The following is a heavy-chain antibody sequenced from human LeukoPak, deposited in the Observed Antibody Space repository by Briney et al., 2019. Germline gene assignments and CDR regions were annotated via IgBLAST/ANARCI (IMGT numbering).Heavy chain of an antibody. V-gene: IGHV4-59*01. D-gene: IGHD4-17*01. CDR3: ARERAVTTYYYFDY. Sequence: IPSETLSLTCTVSGGSIRSYYWSWIRQPPGKGLEWIGYIYYSGSTNYNPSLKSRVTISVDTSKNQFSLKLSSVTAADTAVYYCARERAVTTYYYFDYWGQGTLVTVSS. CDR2: IYYSGST. J-gene: IGHJ4*02. CDR1: GGSIRSYY.